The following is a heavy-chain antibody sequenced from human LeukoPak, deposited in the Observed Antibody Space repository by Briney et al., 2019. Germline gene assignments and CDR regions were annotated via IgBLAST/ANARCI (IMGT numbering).Heavy chain of an antibody. J-gene: IGHJ3*02. D-gene: IGHD1-1*01. CDR2: IYYSGST. Sequence: SETLSLTCAVYGESFSGYYWGWIRQPPGKGLEWIGSIYYSGSTYYNPSLKSRVTISVDTSKNQFSLKLSSVTAADTAVYYCARDEVQWDGAFDIWGQGTMVTVSS. V-gene: IGHV4-34*01. CDR1: GESFSGYY. CDR3: ARDEVQWDGAFDI.